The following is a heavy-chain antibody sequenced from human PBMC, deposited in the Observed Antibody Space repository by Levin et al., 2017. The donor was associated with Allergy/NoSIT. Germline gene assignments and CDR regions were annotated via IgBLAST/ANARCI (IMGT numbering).Heavy chain of an antibody. V-gene: IGHV3-74*01. CDR2: INSGGSAT. D-gene: IGHD2-2*01. CDR3: AKGGCSATSCLDY. CDR1: GFTFSTYW. J-gene: IGHJ4*02. Sequence: GGSLRLSCAVSGFTFSTYWMHWVRQAPGKGLVWVSRINSGGSATDYADSVKGRFTISRDNARNTLYLQMNSLSAEDTAVYYCAKGGCSATSCLDYWAREPWSPSPQ.